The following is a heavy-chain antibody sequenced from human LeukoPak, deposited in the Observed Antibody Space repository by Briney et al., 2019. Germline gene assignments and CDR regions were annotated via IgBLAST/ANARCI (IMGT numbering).Heavy chain of an antibody. CDR3: ARASITLWDRAGAFDI. V-gene: IGHV1-18*01. Sequence: GASVKVSCKASGYTFTSYGISWVRQAPGQGLEWMGWISAYNGNTNYAQKLQGRVTMTTDTSTSTAYMELRSLRSDHTAVYYCARASITLWDRAGAFDIWGQGQTVPVSS. J-gene: IGHJ3*02. D-gene: IGHD5-18*01. CDR1: GYTFTSYG. CDR2: ISAYNGNT.